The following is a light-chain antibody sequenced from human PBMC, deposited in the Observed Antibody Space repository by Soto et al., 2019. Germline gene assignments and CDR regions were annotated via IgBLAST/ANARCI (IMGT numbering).Light chain of an antibody. CDR2: DAS. CDR3: HQRSDWLFT. J-gene: IGKJ3*01. V-gene: IGKV3-11*01. Sequence: EVVLTQSPATLSLSPGERATLSCRASQSVSSYVAWYQKKPGQAPRLLIYDASNRATGIPARFSGSGSGTGFTLSISSLEPEDFAVYYCHQRSDWLFTFGPGTKVDI. CDR1: QSVSSY.